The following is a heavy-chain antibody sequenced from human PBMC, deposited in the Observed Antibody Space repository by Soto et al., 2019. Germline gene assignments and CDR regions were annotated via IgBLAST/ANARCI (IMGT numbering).Heavy chain of an antibody. CDR2: IYYSGST. CDR3: ARINYYDSSGYYPFDY. V-gene: IGHV4-31*03. Sequence: PSETLSLTCTVSGGSISSGGYYWSWIRRHPGKGLEWIGYIYYSGSTYYNPSLKSRVTISVDTSKNQFSLKLSSVTAADTAVYYCARINYYDSSGYYPFDYWGQGTLVTVSS. CDR1: GGSISSGGYY. D-gene: IGHD3-22*01. J-gene: IGHJ4*02.